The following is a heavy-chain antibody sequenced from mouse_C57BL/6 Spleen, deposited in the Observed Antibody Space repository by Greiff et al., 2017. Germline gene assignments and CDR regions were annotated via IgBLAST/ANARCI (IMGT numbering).Heavy chain of an antibody. V-gene: IGHV5-6*02. CDR1: GFTFSSYG. CDR2: ISSGGSYT. J-gene: IGHJ2*01. CDR3: ARRGSSYEDD. D-gene: IGHD1-1*01. Sequence: DVMLVESGGDLVKPGGSLKLSCAASGFTFSSYGMSWVRQTPDKRLEWVATISSGGSYTYYPDSVKGRFTISRDNAKNTRYLQMSSLKYEDTAMYYCARRGSSYEDDWGQGTTVTVSS.